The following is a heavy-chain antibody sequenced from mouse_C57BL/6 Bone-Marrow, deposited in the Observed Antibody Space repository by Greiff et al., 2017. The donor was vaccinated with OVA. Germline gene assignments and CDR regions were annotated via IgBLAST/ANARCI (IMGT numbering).Heavy chain of an antibody. V-gene: IGHV5-4*01. CDR2: ISDGGSYT. J-gene: IGHJ2*01. CDR3: ARDRDWDVFDY. Sequence: DVMLVESGGGLVKPGGSLKLSCAASGFTFSSYAMSWVRQTPEKRLEWVATISDGGSYTYYPDNVKGRFTISRDNAKNNLYLQMSHLKSEDTAMYYCARDRDWDVFDYWGQGTTLTVSS. CDR1: GFTFSSYA. D-gene: IGHD4-1*01.